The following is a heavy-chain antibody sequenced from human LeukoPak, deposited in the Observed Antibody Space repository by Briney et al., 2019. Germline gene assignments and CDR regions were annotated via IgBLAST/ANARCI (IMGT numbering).Heavy chain of an antibody. D-gene: IGHD1-26*01. V-gene: IGHV4-4*02. CDR3: ARVSAGATIVLYY. CDR2: IYHSGST. Sequence: SETLSLTCAVSGGPISSSNWWSWVRQPPGKGLEWIGEIYHSGSTNYNPSLKSRVTISVDKSKNQFSLKLSSVTAADTAVYYCARVSAGATIVLYYWGQGTLVTVSS. J-gene: IGHJ4*02. CDR1: GGPISSSNW.